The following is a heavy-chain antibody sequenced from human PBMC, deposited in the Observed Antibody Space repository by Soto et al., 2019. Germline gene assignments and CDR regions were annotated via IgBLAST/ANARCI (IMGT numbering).Heavy chain of an antibody. V-gene: IGHV1-18*01. CDR1: GYTFTSYG. CDR2: IGAYNGNT. J-gene: IGHJ4*02. CDR3: VRDQVAVDCYYFDY. D-gene: IGHD2-21*01. Sequence: ASGKASCKASGYTFTSYGISWVRQAPGQGLEWMGWIGAYNGNTRYRHELQGRVTMTRDTSTSPAHMELRGLASDDTAVYFCVRDQVAVDCYYFDYWGQGALV.